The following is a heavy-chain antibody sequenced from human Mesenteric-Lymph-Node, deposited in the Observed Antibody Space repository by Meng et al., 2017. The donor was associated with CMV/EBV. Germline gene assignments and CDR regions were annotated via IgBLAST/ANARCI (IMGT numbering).Heavy chain of an antibody. V-gene: IGHV3-74*01. Sequence: GGSLRLSCAASGFTFTFYWIHWVRQAPGKGLVWVSRINNDGSRINYADSVKGRFTISKDNAKNTLFLHMNSLRAEDTAVYYCVASPYRSSSVFDYWGQGTLVTVSS. D-gene: IGHD6-6*01. J-gene: IGHJ4*02. CDR3: VASPYRSSSVFDY. CDR1: GFTFTFYW. CDR2: INNDGSRI.